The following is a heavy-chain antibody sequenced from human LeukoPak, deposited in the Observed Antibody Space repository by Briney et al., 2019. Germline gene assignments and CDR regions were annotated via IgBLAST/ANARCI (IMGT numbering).Heavy chain of an antibody. CDR1: GFTFDDYA. Sequence: PGRSLRLSCAASGFTFDDYATHWVRQAPGKGLEWVSGISRNSGSIGYADSVKGRFTISRDNAKNSLYLQMNSLRAEDTASYYCAKDDYYDSSGYYYDWGQGTLVTVSS. V-gene: IGHV3-9*01. J-gene: IGHJ4*02. CDR3: AKDDYYDSSGYYYD. D-gene: IGHD3-22*01. CDR2: ISRNSGSI.